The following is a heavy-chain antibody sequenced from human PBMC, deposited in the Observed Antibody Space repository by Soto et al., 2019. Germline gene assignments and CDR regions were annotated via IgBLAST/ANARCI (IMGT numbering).Heavy chain of an antibody. V-gene: IGHV3-7*05. D-gene: IGHD5-12*01. CDR2: IKQDGSDK. CDR1: GFTFGDFW. CDR3: AGGRGWLAGV. J-gene: IGHJ4*02. Sequence: LSLTCVGSGFTFGDFWMNWVRQAPGKGPEWVANIKQDGSDKYYLDSVKGRFTISRDNAKNSLYLQMNSLRDEDTAVYYCAGGRGWLAGVWGQGTLVTVSS.